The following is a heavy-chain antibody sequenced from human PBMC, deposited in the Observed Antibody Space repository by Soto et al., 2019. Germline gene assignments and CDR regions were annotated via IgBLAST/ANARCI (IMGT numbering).Heavy chain of an antibody. V-gene: IGHV3-23*01. D-gene: IGHD2-2*01. Sequence: QTGGSLRLSCAASGFTFSSYAMNWVRQGPGKGLEWVSTNSGSGGSTNYADSVKGRFTISRDNSKNTLYLQMNSLRAEDTAVYYCAKESSCSTTSCYFDYWGQGTLVTVSS. CDR2: NSGSGGST. J-gene: IGHJ4*02. CDR3: AKESSCSTTSCYFDY. CDR1: GFTFSSYA.